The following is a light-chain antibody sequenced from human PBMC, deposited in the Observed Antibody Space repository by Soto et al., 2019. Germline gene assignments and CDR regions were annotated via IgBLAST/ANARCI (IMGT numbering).Light chain of an antibody. CDR3: QQYNNWPPIT. Sequence: EIVLTQSPATLSVSPGERATLSCRASQNVNSNLAWYQQKPGQAPRLLIYGASTRATGIPARFGGSGSGTEFSLTITSLQSEDFAVYYCQQYNNWPPITFGQGTRLEIK. CDR2: GAS. V-gene: IGKV3-15*01. J-gene: IGKJ5*01. CDR1: QNVNSN.